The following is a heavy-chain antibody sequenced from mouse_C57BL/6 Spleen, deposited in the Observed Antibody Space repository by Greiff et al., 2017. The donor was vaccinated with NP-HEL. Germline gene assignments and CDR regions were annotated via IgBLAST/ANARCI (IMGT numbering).Heavy chain of an antibody. Sequence: EVKLMESGGGLVQPGGSLSLSCAASGFTFTDYYMSWVRQPPGKALEWLGFIRNKANGYTTEYSASVKGRFTISRDNSQSILYLQMNALRAEDSATYYCARSSYFDYWGQGTTLTVSS. CDR3: ARSSYFDY. CDR2: IRNKANGYTT. V-gene: IGHV7-3*01. J-gene: IGHJ2*01. CDR1: GFTFTDYY.